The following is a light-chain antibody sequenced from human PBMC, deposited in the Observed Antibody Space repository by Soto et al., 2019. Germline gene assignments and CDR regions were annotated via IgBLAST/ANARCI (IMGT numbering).Light chain of an antibody. J-gene: IGLJ1*01. CDR3: KSYAGSNTYV. Sequence: QSALTQPASVSGSPGQSITISCTGTSSDVGGYAYVSWYQQYPGKAPKLVISEVSNRPSGVPDRFSGSKSGNTASLTVSGLQAADEADYFCKSYAGSNTYVFGSGTKLTVL. V-gene: IGLV2-8*01. CDR1: SSDVGGYAY. CDR2: EVS.